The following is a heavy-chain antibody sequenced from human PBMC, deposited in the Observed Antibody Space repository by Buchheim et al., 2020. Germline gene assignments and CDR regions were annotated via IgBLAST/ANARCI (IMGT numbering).Heavy chain of an antibody. V-gene: IGHV4-39*01. CDR1: GGSISSSSYY. J-gene: IGHJ2*01. CDR3: ARRAGTGAFEYFDL. CDR2: IYYSGST. D-gene: IGHD6-13*01. Sequence: QLQLQESGPGLVKPSETLSLTCTVSGGSISSSSYYWGWIRQPPGKGLEWIGSIYYSGSTYYNPSLKSRITISVDTSKNQFSLKLSSVTAADTAVYYCARRAGTGAFEYFDLWGRGTL.